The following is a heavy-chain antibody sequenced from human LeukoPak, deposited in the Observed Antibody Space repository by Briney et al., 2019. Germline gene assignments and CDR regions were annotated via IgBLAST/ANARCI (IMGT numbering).Heavy chain of an antibody. CDR3: ARSPRAAADPTGDY. CDR2: ISWNSGSI. D-gene: IGHD6-13*01. V-gene: IGHV3-9*01. Sequence: PGGSLRLSCAASGFTFDDYAMHWVRQAPGKGLEWVSGISWNSGSIGYADSVKGRFTISRDNAKNSLYLQMNSLRAEDTALYYCARSPRAAADPTGDYWGQGTLVTVSS. J-gene: IGHJ4*02. CDR1: GFTFDDYA.